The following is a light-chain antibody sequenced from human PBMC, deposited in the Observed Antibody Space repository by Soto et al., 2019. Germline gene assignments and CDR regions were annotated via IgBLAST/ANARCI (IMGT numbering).Light chain of an antibody. V-gene: IGLV2-23*01. CDR3: CSYAGSSTYV. CDR1: SSDVGSYNL. J-gene: IGLJ1*01. Sequence: QSVLTQPASVSGSPGQSITISCTGTSSDVGSYNLVSWYQQHPGKAPKLMIYEGSKRPSGFSNRFSGSKSGNTASLTISGLQAEDEADYYCCSYAGSSTYVFGTGTKVTVL. CDR2: EGS.